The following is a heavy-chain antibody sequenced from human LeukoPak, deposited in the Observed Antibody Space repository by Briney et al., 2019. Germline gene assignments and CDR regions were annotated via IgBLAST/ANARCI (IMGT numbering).Heavy chain of an antibody. Sequence: PSETLSLTCTGSGGSISSYYWSWIRQPPGKELQWIGHIYSSGSTTDNPSLKSRVTISVDTSKNQFSLRMNSVTAADTAVYYCARFTKYDGGGSYLDIWGQGTMVTVSS. CDR3: ARFTKYDGGGSYLDI. CDR1: GGSISSYY. D-gene: IGHD3-22*01. CDR2: IYSSGST. J-gene: IGHJ3*02. V-gene: IGHV4-59*13.